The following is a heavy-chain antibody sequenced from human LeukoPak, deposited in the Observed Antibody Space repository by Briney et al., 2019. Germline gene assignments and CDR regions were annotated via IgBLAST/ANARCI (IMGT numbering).Heavy chain of an antibody. Sequence: GGSLRLSCAASGFTFSIYAMTWVRQAPGKGLEWVSDIRGNGDNAHYADSVQGRFTISRDNAKNTLYLQLNSLRAEDTAVYYCASYQRGDIWGQGTLVTVSS. CDR2: IRGNGDNA. V-gene: IGHV3-23*01. D-gene: IGHD3-16*02. CDR1: GFTFSIYA. CDR3: ASYQRGDI. J-gene: IGHJ3*02.